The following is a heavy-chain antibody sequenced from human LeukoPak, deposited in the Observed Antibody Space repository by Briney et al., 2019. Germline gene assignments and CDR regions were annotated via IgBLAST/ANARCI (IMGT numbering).Heavy chain of an antibody. CDR2: ISSSGSTI. CDR3: ARDEGGVPAAIRGDYYYYYGMDV. D-gene: IGHD2-2*01. V-gene: IGHV3-48*03. Sequence: GGSLRLSCAASGFTFSSYEMNWVRQAPGKGLEWVSYISSSGSTIYYADSVKGRFTISRDNAKNSLYLQMNSLRAEDTAVYYCARDEGGVPAAIRGDYYYYYGMDVWGQGTTVTVSS. J-gene: IGHJ6*02. CDR1: GFTFSSYE.